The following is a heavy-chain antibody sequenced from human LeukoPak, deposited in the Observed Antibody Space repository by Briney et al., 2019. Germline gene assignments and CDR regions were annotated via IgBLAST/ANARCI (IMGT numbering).Heavy chain of an antibody. D-gene: IGHD5/OR15-5a*01. CDR3: ARSWLVYYWYYGMDV. CDR2: IRWNSGSI. V-gene: IGHV3-9*01. J-gene: IGHJ6*02. Sequence: GRSLRLSCAASGFRFDDYAMHWVRQAPGKGLEWVSGIRWNSGSIVYADSVKGRFTISRDNAKNSLYLHMDSLRAEDTAVYYCARSWLVYYWYYGMDVWGQGTTVTVSS. CDR1: GFRFDDYA.